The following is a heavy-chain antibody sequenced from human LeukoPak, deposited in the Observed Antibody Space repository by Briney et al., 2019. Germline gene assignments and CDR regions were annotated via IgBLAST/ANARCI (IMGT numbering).Heavy chain of an antibody. V-gene: IGHV4-59*08. Sequence: SETLSLTCSVSGGSISSYFWSWIRQPPGKGLEWIGYIYYSGSTYYNPSLESRVTISVDTSKNQFSLKPNSVTAADTAVYYCARHDSGTYYSRFEYWGQGTLVTVSS. J-gene: IGHJ4*02. D-gene: IGHD1-26*01. CDR1: GGSISSYF. CDR3: ARHDSGTYYSRFEY. CDR2: IYYSGST.